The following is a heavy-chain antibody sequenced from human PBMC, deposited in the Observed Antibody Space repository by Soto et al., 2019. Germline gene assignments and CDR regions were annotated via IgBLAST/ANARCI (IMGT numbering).Heavy chain of an antibody. D-gene: IGHD4-17*01. Sequence: PSETRPLTCTVGGGSSSSYYWSWIRQPPGKGLEWIGYIYYSGSTNYNPSLKSRVTISVDTSKNQLSLKLSSVTAADTAVYYCARRYGYYFDYWGQGTLVTVSS. CDR1: GGSSSSYY. V-gene: IGHV4-59*08. J-gene: IGHJ4*02. CDR2: IYYSGST. CDR3: ARRYGYYFDY.